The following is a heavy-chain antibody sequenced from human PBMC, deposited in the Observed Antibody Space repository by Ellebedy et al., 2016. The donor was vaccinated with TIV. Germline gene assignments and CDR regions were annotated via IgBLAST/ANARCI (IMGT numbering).Heavy chain of an antibody. J-gene: IGHJ6*02. V-gene: IGHV3-66*01. CDR3: ANNWVVRGEGWNNGMDV. CDR1: GFTVSTNY. D-gene: IGHD3-10*01. CDR2: IYSDGST. Sequence: GESLKISCAVSGFTVSTNYLSWVRQAPGKGLEWVSAIYSDGSTHYADSVRGRLTISRDNSKNTLYLQMKSLRADGTAVYYCANNWVVRGEGWNNGMDVWGQGTTVTVSS.